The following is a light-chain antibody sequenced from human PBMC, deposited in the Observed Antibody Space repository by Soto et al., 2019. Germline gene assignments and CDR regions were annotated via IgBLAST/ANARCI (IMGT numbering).Light chain of an antibody. CDR3: QQTYSTPPFT. Sequence: DIEMTQSPSSLSASVRDRVTITCRASQSINSYLIWYQQKPGKAPKLLIYAASSLPTGVPLRFRGSGSGTDYTLTITSLQHEDFATYYCQQTYSTPPFTFGQGTRLEI. V-gene: IGKV1-39*01. J-gene: IGKJ5*01. CDR2: AAS. CDR1: QSINSY.